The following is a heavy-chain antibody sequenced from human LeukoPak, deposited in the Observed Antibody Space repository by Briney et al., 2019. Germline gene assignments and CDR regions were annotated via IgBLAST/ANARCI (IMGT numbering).Heavy chain of an antibody. V-gene: IGHV3-33*01. D-gene: IGHD1-26*01. CDR3: AREGYSGTYYFDY. CDR2: VWYDGSNI. CDR1: GFTFSTYG. Sequence: GGSLRLSCAASGFTFSTYGMHWVRQAPGKGLEWVAVVWYDGSNIHYVDSVKGRFTISRDNSKSTLYPQMNSLTAEDTAVYYCAREGYSGTYYFDYWGQGTLVTVSS. J-gene: IGHJ4*02.